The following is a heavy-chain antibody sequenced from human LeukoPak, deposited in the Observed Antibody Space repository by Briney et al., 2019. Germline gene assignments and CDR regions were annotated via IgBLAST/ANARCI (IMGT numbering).Heavy chain of an antibody. D-gene: IGHD3-22*01. J-gene: IGHJ4*02. CDR2: IYYSGST. Sequence: SETLSLTCTVSGGSISSSSYYWGWIRQPPGKGLEWIGSIYYSGSTNYNPSLKSRVTISVDTSKNQFSLKVRSVSAADTAVYYCARDVDSSGYCDYWGQGTLVTVSS. CDR3: ARDVDSSGYCDY. V-gene: IGHV4-39*07. CDR1: GGSISSSSYY.